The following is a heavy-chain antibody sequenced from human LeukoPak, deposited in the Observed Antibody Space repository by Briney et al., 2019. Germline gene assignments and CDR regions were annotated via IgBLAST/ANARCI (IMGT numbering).Heavy chain of an antibody. CDR1: GYSISSGYY. CDR3: ARSYYYDSSGHAFGP. D-gene: IGHD3-22*01. CDR2: IYHSGST. V-gene: IGHV4-38-2*02. Sequence: SETLSLTCTVSGYSISSGYYWGWIRQPPGKGLEWIGSIYHSGSTYYNPSLKSRVTISVDTSKNQFSLKLSSVTAADTAVYYCARSYYYDSSGHAFGPWGQGTLVTVSS. J-gene: IGHJ5*02.